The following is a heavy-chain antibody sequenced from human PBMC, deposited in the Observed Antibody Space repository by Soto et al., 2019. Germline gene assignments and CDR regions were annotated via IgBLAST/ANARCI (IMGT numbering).Heavy chain of an antibody. D-gene: IGHD2-21*02. V-gene: IGHV1-46*03. CDR2: INPSGGST. CDR3: AREWAYCGGDCPPGY. J-gene: IGHJ4*02. CDR1: GYTFTIYY. Sequence: ASVKVSCKASGYTFTIYYMHWVRQAPGQGLEWMGIINPSGGSTSYAQKFQGRVTMTRDTSTRTVYMERSSLRSEDTAVYYCAREWAYCGGDCPPGYWRQGTLVIVSS.